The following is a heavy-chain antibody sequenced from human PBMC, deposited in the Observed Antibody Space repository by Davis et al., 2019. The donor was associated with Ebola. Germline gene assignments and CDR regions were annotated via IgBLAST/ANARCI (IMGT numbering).Heavy chain of an antibody. Sequence: MPSETLSLTCSVSGVSITNSQYYWGWIRQPPGKGLEWIGSIHYSGSTYYNPSLMSRVTISEDTSKNQFSLNLRSVTAADRAVYYCGRLAVAGSHPDCYYYGWDVWGQGTAVIVSS. CDR1: GVSITNSQYY. J-gene: IGHJ6*02. D-gene: IGHD6-19*01. CDR2: IHYSGST. CDR3: GRLAVAGSHPDCYYYGWDV. V-gene: IGHV4-39*01.